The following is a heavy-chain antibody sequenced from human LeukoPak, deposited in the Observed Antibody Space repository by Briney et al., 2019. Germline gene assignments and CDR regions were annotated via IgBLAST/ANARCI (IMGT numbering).Heavy chain of an antibody. V-gene: IGHV3-30*18. CDR3: AKGHSSSWYGNYFDY. J-gene: IGHJ4*02. Sequence: PGTSLRLSCATSGFTFSNYGMHWVRQAPGKGLEWVAVISNDGSNIQYADSAKGRFTISRDNSKNTLYLQMNSLRVEDTAVYYCAKGHSSSWYGNYFDYWGQGTLVTVSS. CDR2: ISNDGSNI. CDR1: GFTFSNYG. D-gene: IGHD6-13*01.